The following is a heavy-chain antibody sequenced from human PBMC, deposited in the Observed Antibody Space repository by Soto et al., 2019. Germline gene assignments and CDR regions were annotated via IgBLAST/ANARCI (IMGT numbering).Heavy chain of an antibody. Sequence: SETLSLTCAVYGGSFSGYYWRWIRQPPGKGLEWIGEINHSGSTNYNPSLKSRVTISVDTSKNQFSLKLSSVTAADTAVYYCARVSITIFGVVMRLYYGMDVWGQGTTVTVSS. CDR3: ARVSITIFGVVMRLYYGMDV. D-gene: IGHD3-3*01. CDR1: GGSFSGYY. V-gene: IGHV4-34*01. J-gene: IGHJ6*02. CDR2: INHSGST.